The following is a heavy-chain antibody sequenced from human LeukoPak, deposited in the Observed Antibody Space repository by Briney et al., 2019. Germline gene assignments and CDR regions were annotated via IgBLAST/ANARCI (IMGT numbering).Heavy chain of an antibody. Sequence: SETLSLTCAVYGGSFSGYYWSWIRQPPGKGLEWIGEINHSGSTNYNPSLKSRDTISVDTSKNQFSLKLSSVTAADTAVYYCASNAFVRGSYYAFDIWGQGTMVTVSS. CDR2: INHSGST. D-gene: IGHD1-26*01. J-gene: IGHJ3*02. CDR3: ASNAFVRGSYYAFDI. CDR1: GGSFSGYY. V-gene: IGHV4-34*01.